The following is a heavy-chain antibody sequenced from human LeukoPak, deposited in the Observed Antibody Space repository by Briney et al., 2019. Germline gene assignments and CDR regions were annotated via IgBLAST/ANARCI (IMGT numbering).Heavy chain of an antibody. CDR3: ARGHSGSSSKKNYYYYGMDV. J-gene: IGHJ6*02. CDR2: INPSGGST. D-gene: IGHD1-26*01. V-gene: IGHV1-46*01. Sequence: ASLKVSCKASGYTFTSYYMHWVRQAPGQGLKWMGIINPSGGSTSYAQKFQGRVTMTRDTSTSTVYMELSSLRSEDTAVYYCARGHSGSSSKKNYYYYGMDVWGQGTTVTVSS. CDR1: GYTFTSYY.